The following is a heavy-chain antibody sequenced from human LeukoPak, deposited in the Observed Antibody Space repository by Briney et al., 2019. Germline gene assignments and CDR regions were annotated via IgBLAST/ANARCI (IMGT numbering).Heavy chain of an antibody. CDR2: ISGSGGST. Sequence: GGSLRLSCAASGFTFSSYAMSWVRQAPGKGLEWVSAISGSGGSTYYADSVKGRFTISRDNSKNTLYLQMNSLRAEDTAVYYCAKAFGYSSSWYWGGFDYCGQGTLVTVSS. CDR1: GFTFSSYA. CDR3: AKAFGYSSSWYWGGFDY. D-gene: IGHD6-13*01. V-gene: IGHV3-23*01. J-gene: IGHJ4*02.